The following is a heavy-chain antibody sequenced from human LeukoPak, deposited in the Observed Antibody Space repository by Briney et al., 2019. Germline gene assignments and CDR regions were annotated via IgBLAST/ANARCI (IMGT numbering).Heavy chain of an antibody. V-gene: IGHV4-39*07. D-gene: IGHD3-10*01. CDR1: GFTFSSYW. CDR2: IYYSGST. Sequence: GSLRLSCAASGFTFSSYWMHWVRQPPGKGLEWIGSIYYSGSTYYNPSLKSRVTISVDTSKNQFSLKLSSVTAADTAVYYCAGTPYMVRGVISRFDPWGQGTLVTVSS. CDR3: AGTPYMVRGVISRFDP. J-gene: IGHJ5*02.